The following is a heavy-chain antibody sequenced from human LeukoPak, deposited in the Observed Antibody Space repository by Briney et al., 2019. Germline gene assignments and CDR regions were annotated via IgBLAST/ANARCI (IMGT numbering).Heavy chain of an antibody. CDR1: GFTFSNCA. Sequence: PGGSLRLSCAASGFTFSNCAMNWVRQAPGKGLEWVSGISGSGGNTYYTDSVRGRLSISRDNSKNTLYLQVNSLRAEDTAVYYCAKGRTEGGTLALDYWGQGTLVTVSS. CDR3: AKGRTEGGTLALDY. J-gene: IGHJ4*02. CDR2: ISGSGGNT. D-gene: IGHD6-19*01. V-gene: IGHV3-23*01.